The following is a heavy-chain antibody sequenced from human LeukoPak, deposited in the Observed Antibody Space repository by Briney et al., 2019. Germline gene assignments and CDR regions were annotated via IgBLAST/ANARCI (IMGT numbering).Heavy chain of an antibody. CDR3: ARCRDGYKQQAHYYYMDV. CDR1: GGTFSSYA. Sequence: ASVKVSCKASGGTFSSYAISWVRQAPGQGLEWMGGIIPIFGTANYAQKFQGRVTITADKSTSTAYMELSSLRSEDTAVYYCARCRDGYKQQAHYYYMDVWGKGTTVTVSS. V-gene: IGHV1-69*06. CDR2: IIPIFGTA. D-gene: IGHD5-24*01. J-gene: IGHJ6*03.